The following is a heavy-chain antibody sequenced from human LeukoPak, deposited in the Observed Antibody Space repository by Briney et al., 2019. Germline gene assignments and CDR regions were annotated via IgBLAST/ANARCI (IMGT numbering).Heavy chain of an antibody. V-gene: IGHV1-18*01. Sequence: GASVKVSCKASGYTFTSYGISWVRQAPGQGLEWMGWISAYNGNTNYAQKLQGRVTMTTDTSTSTAYMELRSLRSDDTAVYYCARGLAEKGLRFLEWLSVHYYYYYYMDVWGKGTTVTVSS. CDR2: ISAYNGNT. CDR3: ARGLAEKGLRFLEWLSVHYYYYYYMDV. J-gene: IGHJ6*03. D-gene: IGHD3-3*01. CDR1: GYTFTSYG.